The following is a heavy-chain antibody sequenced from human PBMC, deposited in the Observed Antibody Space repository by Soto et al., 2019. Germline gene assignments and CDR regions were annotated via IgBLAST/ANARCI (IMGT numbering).Heavy chain of an antibody. Sequence: QVQLQESGPGLVKPSQTLSLTCTVSGGAISSGDYYWNWIRQRPGKGLEWIGYISYGGRTYCDPSLRSRVTISVDTSKNQFSLTLTSVTAADTAVYYCASARSLNTSARRTLSMVTRHLYAFDIWGQGPMVTVSS. J-gene: IGHJ3*02. D-gene: IGHD2-21*02. CDR2: ISYGGRT. CDR1: GGAISSGDYY. CDR3: ASARSLNTSARRTLSMVTRHLYAFDI. V-gene: IGHV4-31*03.